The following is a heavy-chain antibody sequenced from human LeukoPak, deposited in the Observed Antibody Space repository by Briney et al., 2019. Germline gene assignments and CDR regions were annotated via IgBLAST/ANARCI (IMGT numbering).Heavy chain of an antibody. CDR3: AKDSCSSSSCYWDC. CDR1: GLTFSSYG. V-gene: IGHV3-30*02. Sequence: PGGSLRLSCATSGLTFSSYGMHWVRQAPGKGLEWVAFIRYDGSNKYYADSVKGRFTISRDNSKNTLYLQMNSLRAEDTAVYYCAKDSCSSSSCYWDCWGRGTLVTVSS. CDR2: IRYDGSNK. D-gene: IGHD2-2*01. J-gene: IGHJ4*02.